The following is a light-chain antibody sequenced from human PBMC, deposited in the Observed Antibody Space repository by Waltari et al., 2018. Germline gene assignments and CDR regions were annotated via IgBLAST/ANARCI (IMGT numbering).Light chain of an antibody. CDR2: GAS. CDR1: QSVSSN. Sequence: EIVMTQSPATLSVSPGERATLSCRASQSVSSNLAWYQQKPGQAPRLLTYGASTRATCIPARFSGSGSGTEFTLTISSLQSEDFAVYYCQQYNNWPSLTFGGGTKVEIK. J-gene: IGKJ4*01. V-gene: IGKV3-15*01. CDR3: QQYNNWPSLT.